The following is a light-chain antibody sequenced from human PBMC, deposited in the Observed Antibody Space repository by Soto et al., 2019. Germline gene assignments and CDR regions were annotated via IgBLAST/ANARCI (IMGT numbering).Light chain of an antibody. Sequence: EIVLTQSPGTLSLSPGERATLSCRASQSVSSNYLAWYRRKPGQAPRLLIYGASYRATGIPGRFSGSGSGTAFTLTITRLEPEDFAVYYCQQYGSSPPTFGPGTRVEIK. V-gene: IGKV3-20*01. J-gene: IGKJ1*01. CDR1: QSVSSNY. CDR3: QQYGSSPPT. CDR2: GAS.